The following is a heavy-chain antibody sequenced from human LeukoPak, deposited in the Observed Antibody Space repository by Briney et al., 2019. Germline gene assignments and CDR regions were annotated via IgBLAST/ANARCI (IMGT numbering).Heavy chain of an antibody. CDR3: ARDRYSNYGYYYGMDV. Sequence: SETLSLTCTVSGGSISSYYWSWIRQPPGKGLEWIGYIYYSGSTYYNPSLKSRVTISVDRSKNQFSLKLSSVTAADTAVYYCARDRYSNYGYYYGMDVWGQGTTVTVSS. CDR2: IYYSGST. D-gene: IGHD4-4*01. J-gene: IGHJ6*02. CDR1: GGSISSYY. V-gene: IGHV4-59*12.